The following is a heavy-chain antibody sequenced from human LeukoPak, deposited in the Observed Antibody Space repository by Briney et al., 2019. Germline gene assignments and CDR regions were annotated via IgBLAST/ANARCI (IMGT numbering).Heavy chain of an antibody. D-gene: IGHD3-10*01. V-gene: IGHV4-34*01. Sequence: PSETLSLTCAVYGGSFSGYYWSWIRQPPGKGLEWIGEINHSGSTNYNPSLKSRVTISVDTSKNQFSLKLSSVTAADTAVYYCARPYYGSGSPDYWGQGTLVTVSS. J-gene: IGHJ4*02. CDR3: ARPYYGSGSPDY. CDR2: INHSGST. CDR1: GGSFSGYY.